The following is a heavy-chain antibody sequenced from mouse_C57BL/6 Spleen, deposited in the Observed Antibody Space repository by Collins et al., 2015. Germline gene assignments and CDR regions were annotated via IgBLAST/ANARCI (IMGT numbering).Heavy chain of an antibody. V-gene: IGHV5-17*01. Sequence: EVQLVESGGGLVKPGGSLKLSCAASGFTFSDYGMHWVRQAPEKGLEWVAYISSGSSTIYYADTVKGRFTISRDNAKNTLFLQMTSLRSEDTAMYYCARGGSSWGPWFAYWGQGTLVTVSA. D-gene: IGHD1-1*01. CDR3: ARGGSSWGPWFAY. CDR1: GFTFSDYG. J-gene: IGHJ3*01. CDR2: ISSGSSTI.